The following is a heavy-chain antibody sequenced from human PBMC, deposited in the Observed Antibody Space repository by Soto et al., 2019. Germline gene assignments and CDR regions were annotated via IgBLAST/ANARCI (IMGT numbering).Heavy chain of an antibody. CDR2: ITSVSSYI. D-gene: IGHD3-10*01. J-gene: IGHJ4*02. V-gene: IGHV3-21*06. Sequence: EVPLVESGGGLVKPGGSLRLSCAASGFSFSSYSMNWVRQAPGKGLEWVSSITSVSSYIFYADSVKGRFTISRDNAKNSLYLQMNSLRAEDTAVYYCARGGNFGEYVRSDYWGQGTLVTVSS. CDR1: GFSFSSYS. CDR3: ARGGNFGEYVRSDY.